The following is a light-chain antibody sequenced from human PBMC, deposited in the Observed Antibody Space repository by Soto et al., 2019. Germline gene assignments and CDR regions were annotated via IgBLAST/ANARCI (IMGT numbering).Light chain of an antibody. J-gene: IGKJ2*01. Sequence: TVLTQSPGTLSLSPGERATLSCRASRSVSSTYVSWYQQKPGQAPRLLIFGASSRATGIPDRFSGSGSGTDFTLTISRLEPEDFAVYYCQQSANSPVTFGQGTKLEIK. CDR1: RSVSSTY. CDR3: QQSANSPVT. CDR2: GAS. V-gene: IGKV3-20*01.